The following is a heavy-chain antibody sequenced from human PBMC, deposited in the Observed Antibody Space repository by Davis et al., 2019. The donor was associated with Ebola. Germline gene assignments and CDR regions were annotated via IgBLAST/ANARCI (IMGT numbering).Heavy chain of an antibody. J-gene: IGHJ6*02. CDR3: ARDGTDYYGLDV. Sequence: ASVKVSCKTSGYTFRNYDINWVRQATGQGLEWMGVINPSGGRTSYAQKFQGRITMTRDTSTSTVYMELSSLRSEDTAVYYCARDGTDYYGLDVWGLGTTVTVSS. D-gene: IGHD3/OR15-3a*01. CDR2: INPSGGRT. CDR1: GYTFRNYD. V-gene: IGHV1-46*01.